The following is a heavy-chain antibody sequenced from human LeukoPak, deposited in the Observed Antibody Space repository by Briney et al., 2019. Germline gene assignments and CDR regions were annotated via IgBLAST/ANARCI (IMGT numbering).Heavy chain of an antibody. Sequence: GGSLRLSCTASGFIFTDYYMSWIRQAPGKGLEWVSYISSSSGTIYYADSVKGRFTISRDNAKNSLYLQMNSLRAEDTAVYYRARDIHTETTGREHWGQGTLVTVSS. CDR3: ARDIHTETTGREH. J-gene: IGHJ4*02. V-gene: IGHV3-11*01. D-gene: IGHD4-17*01. CDR1: GFIFTDYY. CDR2: ISSSSGTI.